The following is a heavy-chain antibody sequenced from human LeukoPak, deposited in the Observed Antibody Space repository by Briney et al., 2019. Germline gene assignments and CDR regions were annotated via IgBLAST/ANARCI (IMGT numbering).Heavy chain of an antibody. Sequence: SETLSLTCTVSGGSISSYYWSWIRQPPGKGLEWIGYIYYSGSTNYNPSLKSRVTISVDTSKNQFSLKLSSVTAADTAVYYCASRYGDYPIYFQHWGQGTLVTVSS. V-gene: IGHV4-59*01. J-gene: IGHJ1*01. CDR2: IYYSGST. CDR3: ASRYGDYPIYFQH. D-gene: IGHD4-17*01. CDR1: GGSISSYY.